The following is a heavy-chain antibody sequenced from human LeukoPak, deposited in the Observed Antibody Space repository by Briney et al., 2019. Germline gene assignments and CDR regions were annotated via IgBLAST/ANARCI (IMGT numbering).Heavy chain of an antibody. J-gene: IGHJ6*02. D-gene: IGHD6-13*01. CDR3: ATDLAAAGTSYYYYYGMDV. Sequence: ASVKVSCKVSGYTLTDLSMHWVRQAPGKGLEWMGGFDPEDGETIYAQKFQGRVTMTEDTSTDTAYMELSSLRSEDTAVYYCATDLAAAGTSYYYYYGMDVWGQGTTVTVSS. CDR1: GYTLTDLS. CDR2: FDPEDGET. V-gene: IGHV1-24*01.